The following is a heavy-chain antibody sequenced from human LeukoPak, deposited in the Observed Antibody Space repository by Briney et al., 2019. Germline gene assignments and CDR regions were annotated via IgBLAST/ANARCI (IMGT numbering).Heavy chain of an antibody. V-gene: IGHV3-11*01. D-gene: IGHD6-6*01. J-gene: IGHJ6*02. Sequence: PGGSLRLSCAASGFTFSDYYMSWIRQAPGKGLEWVSYISSSGSTIYYADSVKGRFTISRDNAKNSLYLQMNSLRAEDTAVYYCARDRGIAARDYYYGMDVWGQGTTVTVSS. CDR2: ISSSGSTI. CDR3: ARDRGIAARDYYYGMDV. CDR1: GFTFSDYY.